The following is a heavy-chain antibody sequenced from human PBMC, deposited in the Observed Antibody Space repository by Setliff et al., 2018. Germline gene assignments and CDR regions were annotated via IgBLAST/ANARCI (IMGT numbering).Heavy chain of an antibody. CDR3: ASGYSYGHKAGVGFDY. J-gene: IGHJ4*02. Sequence: SETLSLTCTVSGDSISSRRNYWGWFRQPAGKELEWIGQIYTSWSTNYNPSLKSRVTISVDTSKNQFSLKLSSVTAADTAVYYCASGYSYGHKAGVGFDYWGQGTLVTVSS. CDR1: GDSISSRRNY. V-gene: IGHV4-61*09. CDR2: IYTSWST. D-gene: IGHD5-18*01.